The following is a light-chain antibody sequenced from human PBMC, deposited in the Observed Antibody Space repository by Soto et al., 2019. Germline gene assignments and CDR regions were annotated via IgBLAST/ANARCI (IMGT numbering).Light chain of an antibody. Sequence: EIVLTQSPGTLSLSPGERATLSCRASQSISSNYLAWLQHKPGQAPRLLIYGTSSRATGIPDRFSGSGSGTDFTLTISRLEPEDFAVYYCHQYGSSPDTFGPGTKLEIK. J-gene: IGKJ2*01. CDR3: HQYGSSPDT. V-gene: IGKV3-20*01. CDR2: GTS. CDR1: QSISSNY.